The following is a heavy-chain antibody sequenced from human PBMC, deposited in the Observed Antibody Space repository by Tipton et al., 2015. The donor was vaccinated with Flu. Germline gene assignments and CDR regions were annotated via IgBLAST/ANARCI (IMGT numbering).Heavy chain of an antibody. CDR3: ARAAYCGGDCYSSSGDYYYYGMDV. D-gene: IGHD2-21*02. V-gene: IGHV3-11*04. CDR2: ISSSGSTI. CDR1: GFTFSDYY. Sequence: SLRLSCAASGFTFSDYYMSWIRQAPGKGLEWVSYISSSGSTIYYADSVKGRFTISRDNAKNSLYLQMNSLRAEDTAVYYCARAAYCGGDCYSSSGDYYYYGMDVWGQGTTVTVSS. J-gene: IGHJ6*02.